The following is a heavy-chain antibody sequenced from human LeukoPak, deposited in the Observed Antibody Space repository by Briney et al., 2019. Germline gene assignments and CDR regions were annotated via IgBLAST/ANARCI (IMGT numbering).Heavy chain of an antibody. CDR1: WVTFSSYG. CDR3: TTKVIRGNSGDDYDD. D-gene: IGHD5-12*01. CDR2: ISHAGNAK. J-gene: IGHJ4*02. Sequence: GGSLRLSCAASWVTFSSYGMHWLREATGKRLECLALISHAGNAKLYGESVEGRFTISREDYKSTLYLQMNSLRAQDTAVYYCTTKVIRGNSGDDYDDWGQGTLVTVSS. V-gene: IGHV3-30*03.